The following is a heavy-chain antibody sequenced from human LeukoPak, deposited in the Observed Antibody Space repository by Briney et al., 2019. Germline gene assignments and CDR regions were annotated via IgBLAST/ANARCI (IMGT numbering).Heavy chain of an antibody. D-gene: IGHD4-11*01. Sequence: PGGSLRLSCAASGFTFSSYAMSWVRQAPGKGLQWVSGISGSAGATCYADSVKGRFTISRDNSKNTLYLQMNSLRAEDTAVYYCAKETRMTTVTTGDYWGQGTLVTVSS. V-gene: IGHV3-23*01. CDR1: GFTFSSYA. J-gene: IGHJ4*02. CDR2: ISGSAGAT. CDR3: AKETRMTTVTTGDY.